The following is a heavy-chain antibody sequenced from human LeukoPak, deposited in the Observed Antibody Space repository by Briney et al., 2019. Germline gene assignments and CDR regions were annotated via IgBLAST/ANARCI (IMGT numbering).Heavy chain of an antibody. D-gene: IGHD3-22*01. V-gene: IGHV1-2*02. CDR1: GYTFTGYY. J-gene: IGHJ3*02. CDR2: INPNSGGT. CDR3: ARDYYGSEMAFDI. Sequence: ASVKVSCKASGYTFTGYYMHWVRQAPGQGLEWMGWINPNSGGTNYARKFQGRVTTTRDTSISTAYMELSRLRSDDTAVYYCARDYYGSEMAFDIWGQGTMVTVSS.